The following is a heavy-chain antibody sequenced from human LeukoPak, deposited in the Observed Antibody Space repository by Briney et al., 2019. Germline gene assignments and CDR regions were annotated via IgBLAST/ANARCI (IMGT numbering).Heavy chain of an antibody. J-gene: IGHJ4*02. V-gene: IGHV3-7*01. Sequence: PGGSLRLSCAASGFPFRTYWMSWVRQAPGKGLEWVANINEDGGEEYYADSVKGRFTISKDNARNSLYVQMNNLRAEDTAVYYCARTSGDPFDFWGQGTLVAVSS. CDR1: GFPFRTYW. CDR2: INEDGGEE. CDR3: ARTSGDPFDF. D-gene: IGHD4-17*01.